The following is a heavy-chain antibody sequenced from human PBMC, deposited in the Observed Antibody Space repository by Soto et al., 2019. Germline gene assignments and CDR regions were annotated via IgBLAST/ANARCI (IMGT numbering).Heavy chain of an antibody. V-gene: IGHV3-7*03. J-gene: IGHJ4*02. D-gene: IGHD6-19*01. CDR1: GFAFISSF. CDR3: ARYYRGSGRYFFDY. CDR2: INQDGGVT. Sequence: PWGSLRLSCVASGFAFISSFIGFSGHSPGKGREWVANINQDGGVTYYVDSVEGRFTISRDNTKDSLYLQMNSLRGEDTAIYYCARYYRGSGRYFFDYWGQGTPVTVSS.